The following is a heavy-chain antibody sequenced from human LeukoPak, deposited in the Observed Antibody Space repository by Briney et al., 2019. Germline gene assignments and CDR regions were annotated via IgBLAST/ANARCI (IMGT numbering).Heavy chain of an antibody. J-gene: IGHJ4*02. Sequence: PGGSLRLSCAASGFTFSSYAMIWVRQAPGKGLEWVSAISGSGGSTYYADSVKGRFTISRDNSKNSLYLQMNSLRAEDTAVYYCASGGYCSSTSCYCDYWGQGTLVTVSS. CDR2: ISGSGGST. D-gene: IGHD2-2*01. CDR3: ASGGYCSSTSCYCDY. CDR1: GFTFSSYA. V-gene: IGHV3-23*01.